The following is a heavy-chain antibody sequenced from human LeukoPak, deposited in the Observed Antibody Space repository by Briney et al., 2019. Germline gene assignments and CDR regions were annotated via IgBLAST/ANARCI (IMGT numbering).Heavy chain of an antibody. CDR2: INPNSGGT. D-gene: IGHD3-10*01. CDR3: ARGISMVRGVIPTPFDY. CDR1: GHTFTGYY. V-gene: IGHV1-2*02. Sequence: ASVKVSCKASGHTFTGYYMHWVRQAPGQGLEWMGWINPNSGGTNYAQKFQGRVTMTRDTSISTAYMELSRLRSDDTAVYYCARGISMVRGVIPTPFDYWGQGTLVTVSS. J-gene: IGHJ4*02.